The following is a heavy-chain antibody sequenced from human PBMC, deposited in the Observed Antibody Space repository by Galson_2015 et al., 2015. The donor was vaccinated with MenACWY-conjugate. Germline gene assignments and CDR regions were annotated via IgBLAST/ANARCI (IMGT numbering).Heavy chain of an antibody. CDR2: ISGSANTI. CDR1: GFTFSRSS. V-gene: IGHV3-48*04. J-gene: IGHJ2*01. CDR3: AFGRSSWYFDF. Sequence: SLRLSCAASGFTFSRSSLNWVRQAPGKGLEWVSYISGSANTISYADSVKGRFTISRDNAKSSLYLQLNSLRVEDTAVYYCAFGRSSWYFDFWGRGTVVTVSS. D-gene: IGHD3-16*01.